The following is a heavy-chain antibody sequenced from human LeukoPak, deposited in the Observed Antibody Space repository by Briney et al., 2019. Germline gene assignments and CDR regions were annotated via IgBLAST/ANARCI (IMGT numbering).Heavy chain of an antibody. J-gene: IGHJ4*02. Sequence: SVKVTCKASGGTFSSYAISWVRQAPGQGLEWMGGIIPIFGTANYAQKFQGRVTITADESTSTAYMELSSLRSEDTAVYYCARDLSVYCSSTSCSFDYWGQGTLVTVSS. V-gene: IGHV1-69*13. CDR3: ARDLSVYCSSTSCSFDY. CDR2: IIPIFGTA. CDR1: GGTFSSYA. D-gene: IGHD2-2*01.